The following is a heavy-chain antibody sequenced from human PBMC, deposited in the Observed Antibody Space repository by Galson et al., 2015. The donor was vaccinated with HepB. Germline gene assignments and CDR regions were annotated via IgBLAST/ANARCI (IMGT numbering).Heavy chain of an antibody. D-gene: IGHD3-10*01. J-gene: IGHJ6*03. CDR3: TRDDGFLYLDL. Sequence: PALVKPTQTLTLTCTFAGFSLSNSGVGVGWIRQPPGKALEWLGLVYWDDSQRYSPFLKSRLTITKDTSKNQVVLTMTNQDPEDTATYYGTRDDGFLYLDLWGKGAPVTVSS. CDR1: GFSLSNSGVG. CDR2: VYWDDSQ. V-gene: IGHV2-5*02.